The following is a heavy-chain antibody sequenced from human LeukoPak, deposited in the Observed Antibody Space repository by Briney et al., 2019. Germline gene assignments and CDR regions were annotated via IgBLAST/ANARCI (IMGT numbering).Heavy chain of an antibody. J-gene: IGHJ4*02. Sequence: PSETLSLTCTVSGGSISSYYWSWIRQPAGKGLEWIGRIYTSGSTNYNPSLKSRVTISLDTSKSQFSLKMTSVTAADTAVYYCAREGSRWVDFEFWGQGTLVTVSS. D-gene: IGHD1-26*01. CDR2: IYTSGST. CDR1: GGSISSYY. CDR3: AREGSRWVDFEF. V-gene: IGHV4-4*07.